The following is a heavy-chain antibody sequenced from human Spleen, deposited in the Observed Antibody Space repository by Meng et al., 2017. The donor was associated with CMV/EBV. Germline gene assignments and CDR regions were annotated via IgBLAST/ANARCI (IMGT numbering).Heavy chain of an antibody. CDR1: GGSFSGYY. J-gene: IGHJ4*02. D-gene: IGHD5-12*01. V-gene: IGHV4-34*01. CDR3: ARGGYSGYYGY. Sequence: QVQLPQWGAGLLKPSDTVSLTCAVYGGSFSGYYWSWIRQPPGKGLEWIGEINHSGSTNYNPSLKSRVTISVDTSKNQFSLKLSSVTAADTAVYYCARGGYSGYYGYWGQGTLVTVSS. CDR2: INHSGST.